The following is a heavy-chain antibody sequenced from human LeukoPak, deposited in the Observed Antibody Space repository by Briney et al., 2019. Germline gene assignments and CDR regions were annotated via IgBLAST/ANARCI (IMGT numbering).Heavy chain of an antibody. J-gene: IGHJ4*02. V-gene: IGHV1-2*06. Sequence: VASVKVSCKASGYTFTGYYMHWVRQAPGQGLEWMGRINPNSGGTNYAQKFQGRVTMTRDTSISTAYMELSRLRSDDTAVYYRARDRPSLRITMIVPDYWGQGTLVTVSS. CDR1: GYTFTGYY. D-gene: IGHD3-22*01. CDR3: ARDRPSLRITMIVPDY. CDR2: INPNSGGT.